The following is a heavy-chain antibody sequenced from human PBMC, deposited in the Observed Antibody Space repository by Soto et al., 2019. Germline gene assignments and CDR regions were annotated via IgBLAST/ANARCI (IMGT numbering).Heavy chain of an antibody. V-gene: IGHV1-2*04. CDR2: INPNSGGT. Sequence: ASVKVSCKASGYTFTGYYMHWVRQAPGQGLEWMGWINPNSGGTNYAQKFQGWVTMTRDTSISTAYMELSRLRSDDTAVYYCAMAPYYYYGMDVWGQGTTVTSP. J-gene: IGHJ6*02. CDR3: AMAPYYYYGMDV. CDR1: GYTFTGYY.